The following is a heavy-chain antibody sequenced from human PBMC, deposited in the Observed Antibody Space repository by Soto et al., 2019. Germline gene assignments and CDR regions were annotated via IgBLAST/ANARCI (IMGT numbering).Heavy chain of an antibody. J-gene: IGHJ6*03. Sequence: QITLKESGPTLVKPTQTLTLTCTFSGFSLSTSGVGVGWIRQPPGKALEWLALIYWDDDKRYSPSLKSRLTITKDTAKNQVVLTMTNMDPVDTATYYCAHTLGVRGVNYYYYYMDVWGKGTTVTVS. CDR2: IYWDDDK. CDR1: GFSLSTSGVG. V-gene: IGHV2-5*02. CDR3: AHTLGVRGVNYYYYYMDV. D-gene: IGHD3-10*01.